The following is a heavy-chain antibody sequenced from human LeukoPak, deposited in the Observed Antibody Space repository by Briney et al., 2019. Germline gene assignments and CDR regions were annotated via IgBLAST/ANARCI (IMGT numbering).Heavy chain of an antibody. Sequence: PGGSLRLSCATSGFTFSNYGMHWVRQAPGKGLEWVAVIYDDGSREHFADSVKDRFTISRDNSKNTVVLQMNSLRGEDTAVYYCARDLKSGYVDSWGQGTLVTVSS. D-gene: IGHD3-3*01. J-gene: IGHJ4*02. CDR1: GFTFSNYG. CDR2: IYDDGSRE. CDR3: ARDLKSGYVDS. V-gene: IGHV3-33*01.